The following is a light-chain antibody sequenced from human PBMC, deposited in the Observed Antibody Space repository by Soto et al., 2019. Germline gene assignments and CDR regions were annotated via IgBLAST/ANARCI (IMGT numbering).Light chain of an antibody. Sequence: AIQMTQSPSSLSASVGDRVTITCRASKGIRIELGWYQQRPGKAPELLIYAASSLQSGVPSRFSGSGSGTDFTLTISSLQPEDFATYYCLQDYNYPYTFGQGTKLEIK. J-gene: IGKJ2*01. CDR3: LQDYNYPYT. CDR1: KGIRIE. CDR2: AAS. V-gene: IGKV1-6*01.